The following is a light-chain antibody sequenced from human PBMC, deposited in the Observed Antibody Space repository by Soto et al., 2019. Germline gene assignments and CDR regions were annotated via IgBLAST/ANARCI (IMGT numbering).Light chain of an antibody. CDR3: SSYTSSRTLI. J-gene: IGLJ2*01. CDR1: SSDIGAYDY. V-gene: IGLV2-14*03. Sequence: QSLLTQPASVSGSPGQSITISCTGASSDIGAYDYVSWYQQHPDKAPTLIIYDVTRRPSGLSNRFSASKSGNTASLTISGLQADDEGDYYCSSYTSSRTLIFGGGTKLTVL. CDR2: DVT.